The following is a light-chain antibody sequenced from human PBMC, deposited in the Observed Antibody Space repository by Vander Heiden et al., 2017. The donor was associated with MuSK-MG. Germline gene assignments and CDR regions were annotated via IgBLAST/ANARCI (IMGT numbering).Light chain of an antibody. CDR2: FVT. CDR1: QGISNH. J-gene: IGKJ4*01. V-gene: IGKV1-9*01. Sequence: DIQLTQSPSFLSASVGDRVTITCRASQGISNHLAWYQQKPGRGPTLLMYFVTALENGVPSRFSGSGSGAEFTLTISSLQPEDSATYYCQQIHTYPITFGGGTKVEI. CDR3: QQIHTYPIT.